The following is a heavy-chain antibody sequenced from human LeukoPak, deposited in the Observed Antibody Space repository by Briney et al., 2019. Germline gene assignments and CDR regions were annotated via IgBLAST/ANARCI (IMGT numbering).Heavy chain of an antibody. V-gene: IGHV6-1*01. J-gene: IGHJ3*02. CDR1: GDSVSRNTAG. Sequence: TLSXXCAISGDSVSRNTAGRNWLRQSPSRGLEWLGRTYYRSKWYFDFAPSVRNLITINPDTSKNKFSLQVNSVNTEEKAVXXXXRGGXISXANTPLGAFDIWGQGTMVSVSS. CDR2: TYYRSKWYF. D-gene: IGHD2-8*01. CDR3: XRGGXISXANTPLGAFDI.